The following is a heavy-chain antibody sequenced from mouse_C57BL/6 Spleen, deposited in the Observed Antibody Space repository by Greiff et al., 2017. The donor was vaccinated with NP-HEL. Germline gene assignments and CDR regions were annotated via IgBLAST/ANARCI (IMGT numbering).Heavy chain of an antibody. CDR1: GFTFSSYS. D-gene: IGHD2-1*01. Sequence: EVQLVESGGGLVKPGGSLKLSCAASGFTFSSYSMSWVRQTPEKRLEWVATISGGGGNTYYPDSVKGRFTISRDNAKNTLYLQMSSLRSEDTAVYDCARHGDYGNYYFDCWGQGTTLTVSS. V-gene: IGHV5-9*04. J-gene: IGHJ2*01. CDR3: ARHGDYGNYYFDC. CDR2: ISGGGGNT.